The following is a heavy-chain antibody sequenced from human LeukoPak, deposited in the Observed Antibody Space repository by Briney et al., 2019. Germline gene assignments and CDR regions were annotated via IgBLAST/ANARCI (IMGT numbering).Heavy chain of an antibody. CDR3: TTDLVNGPGGEQH. Sequence: GGSLRLSCAASGFTFSNAWMSWVRQAPGKGLEWVGRIKSKTDGGTTDYAAPVKGRFTISRDDSKNTLYLQMNSLKTEDTAVYYCTTDLVNGPGGEQHWGQGTLVTVSS. J-gene: IGHJ1*01. V-gene: IGHV3-15*01. CDR1: GFTFSNAW. D-gene: IGHD3-16*01. CDR2: IKSKTDGGTT.